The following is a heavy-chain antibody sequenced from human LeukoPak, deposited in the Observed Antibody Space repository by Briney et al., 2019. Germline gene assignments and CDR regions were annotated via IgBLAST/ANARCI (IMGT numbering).Heavy chain of an antibody. V-gene: IGHV3-21*01. CDR2: IFRSGSSI. CDR3: ARAVGATRVIDYYYYYMDV. D-gene: IGHD1-26*01. J-gene: IGHJ6*03. CDR1: GFTFNTYS. Sequence: PGGSLRLSCAASGFTFNTYSMNWVRQAPGKGLEWVSFIFRSGSSIYYADSVKGRFTISRDNAKNSLYLQMNSLTAEDTAVYYCARAVGATRVIDYYYYYMDVWGKGTTVTVSS.